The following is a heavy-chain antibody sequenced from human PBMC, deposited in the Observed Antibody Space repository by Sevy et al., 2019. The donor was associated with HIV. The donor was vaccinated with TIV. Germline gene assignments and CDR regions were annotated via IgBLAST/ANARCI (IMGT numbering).Heavy chain of an antibody. CDR1: GFSLSTSGVG. J-gene: IGHJ3*02. CDR3: AHSSMITFGGVIAHDAFDI. D-gene: IGHD3-16*02. V-gene: IGHV2-5*02. CDR2: IYWDDDK. Sequence: SGPTLVKPTQTLTLTCTFSGFSLSTSGVGVGWIRQPPGKALEWLALIYWDDDKRYSPSLKSRLTITKDTSKNQAVLKMTNMNPVDTATYYCAHSSMITFGGVIAHDAFDIWGQGTMVTVSS.